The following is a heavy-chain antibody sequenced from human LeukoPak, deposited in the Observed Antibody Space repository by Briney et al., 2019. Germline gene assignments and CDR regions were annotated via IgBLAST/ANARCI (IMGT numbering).Heavy chain of an antibody. Sequence: SETLSLACTVSGGSISSYYWSWIRQPPGKGLEWIGYIYYSGSTNYNLSLKSRVTISVDTSKNQFSLKLSSVTAADTAVYYCARRATDYGDYSTYYFDYWGQGTLVTVSS. CDR1: GGSISSYY. CDR2: IYYSGST. D-gene: IGHD4-17*01. J-gene: IGHJ4*02. V-gene: IGHV4-59*12. CDR3: ARRATDYGDYSTYYFDY.